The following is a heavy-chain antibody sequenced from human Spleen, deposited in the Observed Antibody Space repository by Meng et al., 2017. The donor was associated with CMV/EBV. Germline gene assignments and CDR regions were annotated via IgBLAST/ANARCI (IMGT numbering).Heavy chain of an antibody. Sequence: LTRYGISWVRRDTGQELEWMGGNGANKGTTNYARKFQGRDTITPEASTPTAYMELRSLRSDETAVYYCARGGVGYIDRQREDYWGQGTLVTVSS. D-gene: IGHD2-8*02. CDR3: ARGGVGYIDRQREDY. CDR2: NGANKGTT. V-gene: IGHV1-18*01. J-gene: IGHJ4*02. CDR1: LTRYG.